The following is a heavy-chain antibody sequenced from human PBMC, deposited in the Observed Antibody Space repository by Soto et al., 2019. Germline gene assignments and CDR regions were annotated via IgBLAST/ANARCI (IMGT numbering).Heavy chain of an antibody. Sequence: GESLKISCKGSGYSFTSYWIGWVRQMPGKGLEWMGIIYPGDSDTRYSPSFQGQVTISADKSISTAYLQWSSLKASDTAMYYCARHEGRFGDLGRYYYYMDVWGKGTTVTVSS. CDR1: GYSFTSYW. CDR3: ARHEGRFGDLGRYYYYMDV. J-gene: IGHJ6*03. CDR2: IYPGDSDT. D-gene: IGHD3-10*01. V-gene: IGHV5-51*01.